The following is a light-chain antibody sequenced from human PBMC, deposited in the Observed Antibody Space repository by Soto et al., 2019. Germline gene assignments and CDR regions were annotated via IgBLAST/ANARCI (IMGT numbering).Light chain of an antibody. CDR3: QQSHSAPLT. CDR1: QGISSY. J-gene: IGKJ1*01. CDR2: AAS. V-gene: IGKV1-8*01. Sequence: RMAPSPSSFSASTGGRVTITCRASQGISSYLAWYQQKPGRAPKLLIYAASSLQSGVPSRFSGSGSGTDFTLTISSLQPEDFTTYYCQQSHSAPLTFGQGTKVDIK.